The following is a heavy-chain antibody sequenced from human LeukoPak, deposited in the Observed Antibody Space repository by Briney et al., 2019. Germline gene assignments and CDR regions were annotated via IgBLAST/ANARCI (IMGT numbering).Heavy chain of an antibody. V-gene: IGHV4-39*01. CDR3: ARGHSGYDKGYHFDY. CDR1: GGSISSSSYY. D-gene: IGHD5-12*01. J-gene: IGHJ4*02. CDR2: IYYSGST. Sequence: SETLSLTCTVSGGSISSSSYYWGWIRQPPGKGLEWIGSIYYSGSTYYNPSLKSRVTISVDTSKNQFSLKLSSATAADTAVYYCARGHSGYDKGYHFDYWGQGTLVTVSS.